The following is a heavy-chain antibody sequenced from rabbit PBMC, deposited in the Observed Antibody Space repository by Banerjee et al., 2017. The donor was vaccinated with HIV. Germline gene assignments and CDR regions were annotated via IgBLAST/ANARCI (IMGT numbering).Heavy chain of an antibody. Sequence: EESGGDLVKPEGSLTLTCTASGFSFSSSYWICWVRQAPGKGLEWIACIYAGSSGSTYYASWAKGRFTISKTSSTTVTLQMTSLTAADTATYFCARSAGSGSWDYFTLWGPGTLVTVS. D-gene: IGHD4-2*01. CDR2: IYAGSSGST. J-gene: IGHJ4*01. CDR1: GFSFSSSYW. CDR3: ARSAGSGSWDYFTL. V-gene: IGHV1S45*01.